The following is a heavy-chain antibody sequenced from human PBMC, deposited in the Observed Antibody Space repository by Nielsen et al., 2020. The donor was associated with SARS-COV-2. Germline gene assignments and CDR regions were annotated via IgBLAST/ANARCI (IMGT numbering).Heavy chain of an antibody. J-gene: IGHJ4*02. CDR1: GFTFSTYA. Sequence: GESLKISCAASGFTFSTYAMNWVRQAPGKGLEWVSVIGDDGTGINYANSVKGRFTISRDNSKNTLYLQMNSLRAEDTAVYYCAKAFRSSDWVRAATDIWGQGTLVTVSS. D-gene: IGHD6-25*01. CDR2: IGDDGTGI. CDR3: AKAFRSSDWVRAATDI. V-gene: IGHV3-23*01.